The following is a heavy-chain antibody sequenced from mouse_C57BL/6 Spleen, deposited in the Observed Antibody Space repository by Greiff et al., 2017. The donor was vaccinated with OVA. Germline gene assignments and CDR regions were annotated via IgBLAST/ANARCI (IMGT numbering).Heavy chain of an antibody. CDR3: ARNYYGSSPYWYFDV. J-gene: IGHJ1*03. CDR2: ISSGRSTI. CDR1: GFTFSDYG. Sequence: EVKLVESGGGLVKPGGSLKLSCAASGFTFSDYGMHWVRQAPEKGLEWVAYISSGRSTIYYADTVKGRFTISRDNAKNTLFLQMTSLRSEDTAMYYCARNYYGSSPYWYFDVWGTGTTVTVSS. D-gene: IGHD1-1*01. V-gene: IGHV5-17*01.